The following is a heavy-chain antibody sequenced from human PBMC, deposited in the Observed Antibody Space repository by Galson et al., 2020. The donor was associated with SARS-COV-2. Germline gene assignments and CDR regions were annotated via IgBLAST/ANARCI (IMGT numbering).Heavy chain of an antibody. CDR2: ISSSGSTI. Sequence: GESLKISCAASGFTFSDYYMSWIRQAPGKGLEWVSYISSSGSTIYYADSVKGRFTISRDNAKNSLYLQMNSLRAEDTAVYYCARAPYGDYVDISFDFWRQGTMVSVSS. V-gene: IGHV3-11*01. CDR3: ARAPYGDYVDISFDF. J-gene: IGHJ3*01. D-gene: IGHD4-17*01. CDR1: GFTFSDYY.